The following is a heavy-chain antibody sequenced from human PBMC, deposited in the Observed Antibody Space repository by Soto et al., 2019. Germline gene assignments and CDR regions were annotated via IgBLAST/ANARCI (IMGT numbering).Heavy chain of an antibody. V-gene: IGHV6-1*01. CDR1: GDSVSSNTVS. J-gene: IGHJ5*02. Sequence: SQTLSLTXXIXGDSVSSNTVSWNWIRQSPSRGLEWLGRTCFRSKLYTDYAVSVKSRIIINPDTSNNQFSLQLNSVTPEDTAVYFCAKGDNRXXKPGYAFEPXGXGIMVTVSS. D-gene: IGHD5-12*01. CDR3: AKGDNRXXKPGYAFEP. CDR2: TCFRSKLYT.